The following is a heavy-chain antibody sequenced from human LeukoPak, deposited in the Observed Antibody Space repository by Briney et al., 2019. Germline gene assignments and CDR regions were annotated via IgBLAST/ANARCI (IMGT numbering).Heavy chain of an antibody. CDR1: GYTFTGYY. J-gene: IGHJ5*02. V-gene: IGHV1-2*06. CDR3: ARDLKYQLLLGWFDP. Sequence: ASVKVSCKASGYTFTGYYIHWVRQAAGQGLEWMGRINPNNGATNYAQKFQGRVTVTRDTSISIVYMELRRLRSDDAAVYYCARDLKYQLLLGWFDPWGQGSLVTVSS. CDR2: INPNNGAT. D-gene: IGHD2-21*01.